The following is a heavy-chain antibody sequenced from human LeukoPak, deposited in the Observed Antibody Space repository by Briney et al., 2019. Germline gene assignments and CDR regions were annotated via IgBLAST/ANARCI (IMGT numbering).Heavy chain of an antibody. D-gene: IGHD1-26*01. V-gene: IGHV4-38-2*02. CDR2: IYHSGST. CDR3: ARGGATGRRGNWFDP. CDR1: GYSISSGYY. J-gene: IGHJ5*02. Sequence: SETLSLTCTVSGYSISSGYYWGWIRQPPGKGLEWIGSIYHSGSTYYNPSLKSRVTISVDTSKNQFSLKLSSVTAADTAVYYCARGGATGRRGNWFDPWGQGTLVTVSS.